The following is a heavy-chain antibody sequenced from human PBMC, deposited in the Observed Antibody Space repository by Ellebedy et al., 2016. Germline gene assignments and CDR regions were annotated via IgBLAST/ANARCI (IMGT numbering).Heavy chain of an antibody. D-gene: IGHD3-10*01. CDR2: IYYTGTT. V-gene: IGHV4-59*01. CDR3: ARIGGVSFGERPIDY. CDR1: GGSISRYY. J-gene: IGHJ4*02. Sequence: SETLSLTCIVSGGSISRYYWSWIRQPPGRGLEWIGNIYYTGTTNYNPSLPRRVTISLDTPKTQFSLRLTSVTAADTAVDYCARIGGVSFGERPIDYWGQGTLVTVSS.